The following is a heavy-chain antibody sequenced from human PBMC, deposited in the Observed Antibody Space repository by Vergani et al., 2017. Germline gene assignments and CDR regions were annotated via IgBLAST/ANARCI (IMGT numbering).Heavy chain of an antibody. V-gene: IGHV1-58*02. CDR1: GFTFTSSA. D-gene: IGHD3-22*01. CDR3: AADRGSSSGYYSRFDP. J-gene: IGHJ5*02. CDR2: IVVGSGNT. Sequence: QMQLVQSGPEVKKPGTSVKVSCKASGFTFTSSAMQWVRQARGQRLEWIGWIVVGSGNTNYAKKFQERVTITRDMSTRTAYMGLSSLRSEDTAVYYCAADRGSSSGYYSRFDPWGQGTLVTVSS.